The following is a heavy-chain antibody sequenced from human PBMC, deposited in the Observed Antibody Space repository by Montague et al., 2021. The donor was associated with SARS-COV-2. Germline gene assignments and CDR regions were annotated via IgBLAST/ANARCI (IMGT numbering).Heavy chain of an antibody. Sequence: SETRSLTCTVSGYSISSGYYWGWIRQPPGKGLEWIGSIYHSGSTYYNPSLKSLVTISVDTSKNQFSLKLLSSVTAADTAVYYCARDRRRWLQLNNWFDPWGQGTLVTVSS. D-gene: IGHD5-24*01. CDR1: GYSISSGYY. J-gene: IGHJ5*02. CDR3: ARDRRRWLQLNNWFDP. V-gene: IGHV4-38-2*02. CDR2: IYHSGST.